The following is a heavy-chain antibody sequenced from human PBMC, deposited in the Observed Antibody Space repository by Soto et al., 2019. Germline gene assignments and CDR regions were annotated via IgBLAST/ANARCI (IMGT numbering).Heavy chain of an antibody. V-gene: IGHV3-23*01. D-gene: IGHD2-15*01. CDR1: GGKSISYG. Sequence: RLSCTAAGGKSISYGMRRISQTQGKGLEWVSAISGSGGSTYYADSVKGRFTISRDNAKNMLYLQMNNLRAEDTAVYYCVRGCSPSSCHPFDYWGQGTPVTVS. CDR3: VRGCSPSSCHPFDY. J-gene: IGHJ4*02. CDR2: ISGSGGST.